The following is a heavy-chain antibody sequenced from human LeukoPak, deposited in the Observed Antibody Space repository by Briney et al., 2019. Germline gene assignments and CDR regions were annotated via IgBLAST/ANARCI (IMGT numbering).Heavy chain of an antibody. J-gene: IGHJ4*02. D-gene: IGHD6-6*01. CDR3: ARSPGTGEDSPFDY. CDR2: IWYDGSNK. V-gene: IGHV3-33*01. Sequence: GGSLRLSCAASGFTFSSYGTHWVRQAPGKGLEWVAVIWYDGSNKYYADSVKGRFTISRDNPKNTLYLQMNSLRAEDTAVYYCARSPGTGEDSPFDYWGQGTLVTVSS. CDR1: GFTFSSYG.